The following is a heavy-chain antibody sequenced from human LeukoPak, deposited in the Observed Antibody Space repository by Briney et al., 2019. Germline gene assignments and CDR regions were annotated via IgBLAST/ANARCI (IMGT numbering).Heavy chain of an antibody. CDR3: ARVDLLTGYYFFDY. CDR2: IRGDNGNT. CDR1: GYTFSNYG. J-gene: IGHJ4*02. V-gene: IGHV1-18*01. D-gene: IGHD3-9*01. Sequence: ASVKVSCKASGYTFSNYGISWVRQAPGQGLEWVGWIRGDNGNTNYAQKLQDRVTMTTDTSTSTAYMELRSPGSDETAVYYCARVDLLTGYYFFDYWGQGTLVTVSS.